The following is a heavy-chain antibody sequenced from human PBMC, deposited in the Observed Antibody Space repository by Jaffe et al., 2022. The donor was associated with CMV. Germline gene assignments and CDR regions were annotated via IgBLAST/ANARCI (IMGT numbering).Heavy chain of an antibody. D-gene: IGHD5-18*01. CDR1: GGSFSGYY. Sequence: QVQLQQWGAGLLKPSETLSLTCAVYGGSFSGYYWSWIRQPPGKGLEWIGEINHSGSTNYNPSLKSRVTISVDTSKNQFSLKLSSVTAADTAVYYCARVGIEHTAMVNSGYYYMDVWGKGTTVTVSS. J-gene: IGHJ6*03. CDR3: ARVGIEHTAMVNSGYYYMDV. V-gene: IGHV4-34*01. CDR2: INHSGST.